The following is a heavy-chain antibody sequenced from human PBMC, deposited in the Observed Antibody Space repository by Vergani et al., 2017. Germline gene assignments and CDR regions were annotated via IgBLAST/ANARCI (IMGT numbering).Heavy chain of an antibody. D-gene: IGHD3-3*01. Sequence: VQLVESGGGLVKPGGSLRLSCAASGFTFSSYAMSWVRQAPGKGLEWVSASSGSGGSTYYADSVKGRFTISRDNSKNTLYLQMNSLRAEDTAVYYCAKNYDFWSGYGTEDYFDYWGQGTLVTVSS. CDR1: GFTFSSYA. V-gene: IGHV3-23*04. CDR2: SSGSGGST. J-gene: IGHJ4*02. CDR3: AKNYDFWSGYGTEDYFDY.